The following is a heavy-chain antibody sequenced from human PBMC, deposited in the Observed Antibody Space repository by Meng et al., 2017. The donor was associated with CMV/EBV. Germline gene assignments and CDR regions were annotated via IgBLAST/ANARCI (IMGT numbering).Heavy chain of an antibody. CDR2: ISTYNGDT. CDR1: GYTFMGFG. V-gene: IGHV1-18*01. D-gene: IGHD2-2*01. Sequence: GESLKISCKPSGYTFMGFGISWVRLAPGQGLEWMGWISTYNGDTNFAQKFQGRVTMTTDTSTSTVYMELRSLRSDDTAVYYCARHYCSSDICYGYFDYWGQGTLVTVSS. J-gene: IGHJ4*02. CDR3: ARHYCSSDICYGYFDY.